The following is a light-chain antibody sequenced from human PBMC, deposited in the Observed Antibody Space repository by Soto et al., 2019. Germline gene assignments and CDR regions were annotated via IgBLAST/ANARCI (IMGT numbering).Light chain of an antibody. V-gene: IGKV1-39*01. J-gene: IGKJ4*01. CDR2: AAS. CDR3: QQSYSTPLT. CDR1: QSIGGF. Sequence: DIQMTQSPSSLSVSVGDRVTITCRASQSIGGFLNWYQQKLGKAPKLLIYAASSLQSGVPSRFSGRGSGTDFTLPISSLQPEDFATYYCQQSYSTPLTFGGGTKVEI.